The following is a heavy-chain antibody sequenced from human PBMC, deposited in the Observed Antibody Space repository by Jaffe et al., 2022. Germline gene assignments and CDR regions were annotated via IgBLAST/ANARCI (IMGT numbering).Heavy chain of an antibody. CDR2: IYPGDSDT. Sequence: EVQLVQSGAEVKKPGESLKISCKGSGYSFTSYWIGWVRQMPGKGLEWMGIIYPGDSDTRYSPSFQGQVTISADKSISTAYLQWSSLKASDTAMYYCARLKPRNDYGDYRAGGWFDPWGQGTLVTVSS. CDR1: GYSFTSYW. D-gene: IGHD4-17*01. J-gene: IGHJ5*02. CDR3: ARLKPRNDYGDYRAGGWFDP. V-gene: IGHV5-51*03.